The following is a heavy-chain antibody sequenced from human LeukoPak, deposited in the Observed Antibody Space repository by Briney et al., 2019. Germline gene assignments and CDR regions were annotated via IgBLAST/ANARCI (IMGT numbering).Heavy chain of an antibody. V-gene: IGHV1-46*01. CDR2: INPSGGST. J-gene: IGHJ3*02. CDR1: GYTFTSYY. CDR3: ARGQYYYDSSGRVDAFDI. D-gene: IGHD3-22*01. Sequence: ASVKVSCKASGYTFTSYYMHWVRQAPGQGLEWMGIINPSGGSTSYAQKFQGRVTMTRDTSTSTVYMELSSLRSEDTAVYYCARGQYYYDSSGRVDAFDIWGQGTMVTVSS.